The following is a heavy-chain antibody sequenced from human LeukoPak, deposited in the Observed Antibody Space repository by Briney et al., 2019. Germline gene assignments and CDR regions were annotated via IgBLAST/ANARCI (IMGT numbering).Heavy chain of an antibody. CDR1: GFAFSGSA. CDR3: TRPNPRDCSSTSCPFDY. J-gene: IGHJ4*02. V-gene: IGHV3-73*01. D-gene: IGHD2-2*01. CDR2: IRSKANSYAT. Sequence: GGSLRLSCAASGFAFSGSAMHWVRQASGKGLEWVGRIRSKANSYATAYAASVKGRFTISRDDSKNTAYLQMNSLKTEDTAVYYCTRPNPRDCSSTSCPFDYWGQGTLVTVSS.